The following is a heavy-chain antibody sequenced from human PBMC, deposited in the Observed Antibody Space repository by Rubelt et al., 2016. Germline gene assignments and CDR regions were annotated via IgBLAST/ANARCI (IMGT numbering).Heavy chain of an antibody. Sequence: EVQLVESGGGLVQHGGSLRLSCAASGFTFSTYSMNWVRQAPGKGLEWVSSISSSSRYESYGDSVKGRFTISRDNAKNSLYLQRNSLRAEDTAVYYCARGRGGYDSSGYYYYYYGMDVWGPGTTVTVSS. V-gene: IGHV3-21*01. J-gene: IGHJ6*02. CDR2: ISSSSRYE. CDR1: GFTFSTYS. CDR3: ARGRGGYDSSGYYYYYYGMDV. D-gene: IGHD3-22*01.